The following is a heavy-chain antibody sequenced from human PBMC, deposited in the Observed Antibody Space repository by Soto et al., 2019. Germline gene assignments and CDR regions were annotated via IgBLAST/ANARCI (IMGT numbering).Heavy chain of an antibody. Sequence: GRSLRLSCAASGFTFSTYSMNWVRKAPGKGLEWLAYISSNSGTIYYADSVEGRFTISRDNAKNSLYLQMNSLRDEDTAVYYCARVRDSRDDCCFYSGMNVWGQGTTVTVSS. CDR3: ARVRDSRDDCCFYSGMNV. CDR1: GFTFSTYS. V-gene: IGHV3-48*02. CDR2: ISSNSGTI. J-gene: IGHJ6*02. D-gene: IGHD5-12*01.